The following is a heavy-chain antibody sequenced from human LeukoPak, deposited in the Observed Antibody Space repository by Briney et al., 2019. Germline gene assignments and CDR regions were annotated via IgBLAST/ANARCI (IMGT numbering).Heavy chain of an antibody. Sequence: WVRQAPGKGLEWVAFIRYDGSNKYYADSVKGRFTISRDNSKNTLYLQMNSLRAEDTAVYYCAKEEGYYYDSGGYYVEYFQHWGQGTLVTVSS. CDR2: IRYDGSNK. D-gene: IGHD3-22*01. J-gene: IGHJ1*01. CDR3: AKEEGYYYDSGGYYVEYFQH. V-gene: IGHV3-30*02.